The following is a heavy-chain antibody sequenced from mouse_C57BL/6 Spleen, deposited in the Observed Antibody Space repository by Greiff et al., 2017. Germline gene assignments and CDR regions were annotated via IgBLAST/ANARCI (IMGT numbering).Heavy chain of an antibody. V-gene: IGHV1-4*01. D-gene: IGHD2-1*01. J-gene: IGHJ2*01. CDR3: ARSYGNPDY. CDR1: GYTFTSYT. Sequence: QEKMQQSGAELARPGASVKMSCKASGYTFTSYTMHWVKQRPGQGLEWIGYINPSSGYTKYNQKFKDKATLTADKSSSTAYMQLSSLTSEDSAVYYCARSYGNPDYWGQGTTLTVSS. CDR2: INPSSGYT.